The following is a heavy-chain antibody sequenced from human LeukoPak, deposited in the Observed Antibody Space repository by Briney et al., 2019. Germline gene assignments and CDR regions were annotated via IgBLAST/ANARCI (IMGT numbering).Heavy chain of an antibody. D-gene: IGHD3-22*01. CDR1: GYTFTSYG. J-gene: IGHJ4*02. Sequence: GASVKVSCKASGYTFTSYGISWVRQAPGQGLEWMGRIIPIFGTANYAQKFQGRVTITTDESTSTAYMELSSLRSEDTAVYYCARELYYYDSSGYMGIDYWGQGTLVTVSS. CDR2: IIPIFGTA. V-gene: IGHV1-69*05. CDR3: ARELYYYDSSGYMGIDY.